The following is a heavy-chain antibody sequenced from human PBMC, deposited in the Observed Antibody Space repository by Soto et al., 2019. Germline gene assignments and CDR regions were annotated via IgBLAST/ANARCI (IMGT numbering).Heavy chain of an antibody. CDR2: IIPIFGTA. CDR1: GGTFSSYA. V-gene: IGHV1-69*12. CDR3: ARDHLPVGATTYGAFDI. D-gene: IGHD1-26*01. Sequence: QVQLVQSGAEVKKPGSSVKVSCKASGGTFSSYAISWVRQAPGQGLEWMGGIIPIFGTANYAQKFQGRVTITADESTSTAYMELSSLRSEDTAVYYCARDHLPVGATTYGAFDIWGQGTMVTVSS. J-gene: IGHJ3*02.